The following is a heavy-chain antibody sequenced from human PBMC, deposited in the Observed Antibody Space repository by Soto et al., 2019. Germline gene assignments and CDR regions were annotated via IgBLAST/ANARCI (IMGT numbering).Heavy chain of an antibody. CDR2: IYPGDSDT. CDR3: ARFKRYYDSSGPINDY. Sequence: GESLKISCKGSGYSFTSYWIGWVRQMPGKGLEWMGIIYPGDSDTRYSPSFQGRVTISADKSISTAYLQWSSLKAADTAMYYCARFKRYYDSSGPINDYWGQGTLVTVSS. CDR1: GYSFTSYW. V-gene: IGHV5-51*01. D-gene: IGHD3-22*01. J-gene: IGHJ4*02.